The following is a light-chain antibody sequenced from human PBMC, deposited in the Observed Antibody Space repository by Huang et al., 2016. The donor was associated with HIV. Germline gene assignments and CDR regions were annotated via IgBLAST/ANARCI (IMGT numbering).Light chain of an antibody. J-gene: IGKJ1*01. CDR3: QQYNTWPPWA. V-gene: IGKV3-15*01. CDR2: AAS. CDR1: QNVGSN. Sequence: EVLMTQSPDILSVSPGDRATFSCRARQNVGSNLAWYQQRPGQAPRLLIYAASTRATGVPARFSGGGSGTEFTLTISRLQSEDFATYYCQQYNTWPPWAFGQGTTVEI.